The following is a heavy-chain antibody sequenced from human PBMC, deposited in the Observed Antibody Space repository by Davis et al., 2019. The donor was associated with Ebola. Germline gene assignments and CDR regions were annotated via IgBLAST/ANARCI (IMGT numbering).Heavy chain of an antibody. J-gene: IGHJ6*02. CDR1: GGSFSGYY. V-gene: IGHV4-34*01. D-gene: IGHD3-3*01. Sequence: MPSETLSLTCAVHGGSFSGYYWSWIRQPPGKGLEWIGEINHSGSTNYNPSLKSRVTISVDTSKNQFSLKLSSVTAADTAVYYCARFGYYRGYYGMDVWGQGTTVTVSS. CDR2: INHSGST. CDR3: ARFGYYRGYYGMDV.